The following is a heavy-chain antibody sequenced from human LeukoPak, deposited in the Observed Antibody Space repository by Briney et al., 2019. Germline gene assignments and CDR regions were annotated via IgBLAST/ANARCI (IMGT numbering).Heavy chain of an antibody. CDR2: ISGTTTYI. Sequence: GGSLRLSCAASGFTFSFYSMNWVRQAPGKGLEWLSSISGTTTYIYYPDSVKGRFTISRDNAKNSLFLEMSSLRAEDTAVYYCARDGGSVGTTAVSFDYWGQGTLVTVSS. CDR3: ARDGGSVGTTAVSFDY. J-gene: IGHJ4*02. V-gene: IGHV3-21*01. CDR1: GFTFSFYS. D-gene: IGHD1-26*01.